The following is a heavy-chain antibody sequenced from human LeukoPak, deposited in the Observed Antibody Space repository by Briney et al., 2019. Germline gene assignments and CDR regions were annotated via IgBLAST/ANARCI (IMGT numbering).Heavy chain of an antibody. Sequence: ASVKVSCKASGYTFTSYDINWVRQATGQGLEGMGWINPNSGGTNYAQKFQGRVTMTRDTSISTAYMELSRLRSDDTAVYYCARKYGSGPRWPPYKDYGMDVWGQGTTVTVSS. J-gene: IGHJ6*02. CDR1: GYTFTSYD. V-gene: IGHV1-2*02. CDR2: INPNSGGT. D-gene: IGHD3-10*01. CDR3: ARKYGSGPRWPPYKDYGMDV.